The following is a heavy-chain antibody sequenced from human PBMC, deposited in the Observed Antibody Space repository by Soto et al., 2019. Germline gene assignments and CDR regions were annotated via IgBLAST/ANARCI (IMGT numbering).Heavy chain of an antibody. V-gene: IGHV3-9*01. CDR1: GFTFDDYA. CDR3: AKDTKGGYNYGYTFDY. CDR2: ITWNSGGI. D-gene: IGHD5-18*01. J-gene: IGHJ4*02. Sequence: EVQLVESGGGLVQPGMSLRLSCAASGFTFDDYAMHWVRQATGKGLEWVSGITWNSGGIVYADSVKGRFTISRDNAKNSLYLQMNSLRAEDTALYYCAKDTKGGYNYGYTFDYWGQRTMVTVSS.